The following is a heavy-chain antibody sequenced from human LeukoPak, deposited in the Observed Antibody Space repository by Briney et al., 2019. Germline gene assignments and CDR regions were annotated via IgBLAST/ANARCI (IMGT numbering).Heavy chain of an antibody. CDR3: ARWSSRSSGWPYYYYGIDV. Sequence: SETLSLTCTVSGGSISSYYWSWLRQPPGKGLEWIGYIYYSGSTNYNPSLKSRVTISVDTSKNQFSLKLSSVTAADTAVYYCARWSSRSSGWPYYYYGIDVWGQGTTVTVS. J-gene: IGHJ6*02. CDR2: IYYSGST. D-gene: IGHD6-19*01. V-gene: IGHV4-59*08. CDR1: GGSISSYY.